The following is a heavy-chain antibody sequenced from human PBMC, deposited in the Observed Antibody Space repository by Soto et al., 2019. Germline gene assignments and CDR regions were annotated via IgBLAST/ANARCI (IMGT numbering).Heavy chain of an antibody. J-gene: IGHJ6*02. CDR3: ARHPGPVQQLLVNYYYSYGMDV. Sequence: QVQLVQSGAEVKKPGSSVKVSCKASGGTFSSYAISWVRQAPGQGLEWMGGIIPIFGTANYAQKFQGRVTITADESTSTAYMELSSLRSEDTAVYYCARHPGPVQQLLVNYYYSYGMDVWGQGTTVTVSS. D-gene: IGHD6-19*01. CDR1: GGTFSSYA. CDR2: IIPIFGTA. V-gene: IGHV1-69*01.